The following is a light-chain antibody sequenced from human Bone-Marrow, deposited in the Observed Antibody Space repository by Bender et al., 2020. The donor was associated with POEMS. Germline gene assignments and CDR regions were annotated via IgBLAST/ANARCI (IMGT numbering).Light chain of an antibody. CDR2: DVN. J-gene: IGLJ2*01. CDR1: SSDVGGYNY. Sequence: QSVLTQPPSVSGTPGQRVTISCTGTSSDVGGYNYVSWYQQHPGTAPKLIIYDVNNRPSGVSTRFSGSKSGNTASLTISGLQSEDEALYYCSSYAISSTLFGGGTKLTVL. CDR3: SSYAISSTL. V-gene: IGLV2-14*03.